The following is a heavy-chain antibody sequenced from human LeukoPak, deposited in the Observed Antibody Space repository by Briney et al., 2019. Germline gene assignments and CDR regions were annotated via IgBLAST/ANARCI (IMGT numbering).Heavy chain of an antibody. J-gene: IGHJ4*02. V-gene: IGHV3-30*18. CDR1: GFIFSSYG. D-gene: IGHD5-24*01. Sequence: GGSLRLSCAASGFIFSSYGMHWVRQAPGKGLEWVAVILYVGSDKYYTDSVRGRFTISRDNSKTTLYLQMNSLRTEDTDVYYCAKGGEMGTIRGYFDYLGQGTLVTVSS. CDR2: ILYVGSDK. CDR3: AKGGEMGTIRGYFDY.